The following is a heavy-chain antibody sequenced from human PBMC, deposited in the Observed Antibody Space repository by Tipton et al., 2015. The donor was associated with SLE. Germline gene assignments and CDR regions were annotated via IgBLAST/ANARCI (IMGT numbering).Heavy chain of an antibody. V-gene: IGHV4-59*11. CDR1: GGSISSHY. CDR2: IYYSGST. J-gene: IGHJ3*01. CDR3: ARDGASGVL. D-gene: IGHD3-10*01. Sequence: TLSLTCTVSGGSISSHYWSWIRQPPGKGLEWIGYIYYSGSTNYNPSLKSRVTISVDTSKNQFSPKLSSVTAADTAVYYCARDGASGVLWGQGTMVTVSS.